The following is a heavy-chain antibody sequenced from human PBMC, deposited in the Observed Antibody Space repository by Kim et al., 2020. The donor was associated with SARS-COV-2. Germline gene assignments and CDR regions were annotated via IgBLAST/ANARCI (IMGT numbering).Heavy chain of an antibody. J-gene: IGHJ3*02. CDR3: ARWCDGDCYTVQDSFDM. V-gene: IGHV3-11*06. Sequence: SVKGRFTVSRDNAENSVYLQMNSLRAADTAIYYCARWCDGDCYTVQDSFDMWGQGTKVTVSS. D-gene: IGHD2-15*01.